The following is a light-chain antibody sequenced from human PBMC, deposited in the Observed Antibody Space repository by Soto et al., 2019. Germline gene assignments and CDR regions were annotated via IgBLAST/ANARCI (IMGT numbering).Light chain of an antibody. J-gene: IGKJ4*01. CDR2: GAS. CDR1: QSIYSN. V-gene: IGKV3-15*01. CDR3: QQYEKWPSLT. Sequence: EIVMTQSPATLSVSPGERATLSCRASQSIYSNLAWYQQKLGQAPRLLIYGASTRATGIPARFSGSGSGTEFTLTISSLQSEDFAVYYCQQYEKWPSLTFGGGTKVEI.